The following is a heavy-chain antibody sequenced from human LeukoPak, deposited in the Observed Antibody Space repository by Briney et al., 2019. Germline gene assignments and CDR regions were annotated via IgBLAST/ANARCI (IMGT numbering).Heavy chain of an antibody. D-gene: IGHD2-15*01. J-gene: IGHJ4*02. CDR2: IQHGGTT. CDR3: TTVTHFYL. V-gene: IGHV3-15*01. Sequence: GGSLRLSCATSGFSFSGAWLSWVRQAPGKGPEWIGRIQHGGTTDYAAPVKGRFTISRDDSKATLYLQMNSLKTEDTAIYYCTTVTHFYLGGQGTLVTVSS. CDR1: GFSFSGAW.